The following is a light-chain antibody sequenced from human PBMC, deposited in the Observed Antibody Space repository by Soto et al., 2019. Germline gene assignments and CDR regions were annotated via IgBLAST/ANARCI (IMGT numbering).Light chain of an antibody. CDR3: QHYNNWPPWT. V-gene: IGKV3-15*01. Sequence: EIVMTQSPATLSVSPGERATLSCRASQSVGSNLAWYQRKPGQAPRLLIFGASTRATGIPARFSGSGSGTEFTLTISSLQSEDFAVYYCQHYNNWPPWTFGQGTKVDIK. CDR1: QSVGSN. CDR2: GAS. J-gene: IGKJ1*01.